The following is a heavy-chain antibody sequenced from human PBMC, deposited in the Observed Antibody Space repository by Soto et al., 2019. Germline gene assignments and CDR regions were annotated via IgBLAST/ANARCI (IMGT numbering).Heavy chain of an antibody. V-gene: IGHV1-18*01. CDR1: GYTFTSYG. CDR3: ARVEAGIAVAGTADY. J-gene: IGHJ4*02. CDR2: ISAYNGNT. D-gene: IGHD6-19*01. Sequence: ASVKVSCKASGYTFTSYGISWVRQAPGQGLEWMGWISAYNGNTNYAQKLQGRVTMTTDTSTSTAYMELRSLRSDDTAVYYCARVEAGIAVAGTADYWGQGTLVTVS.